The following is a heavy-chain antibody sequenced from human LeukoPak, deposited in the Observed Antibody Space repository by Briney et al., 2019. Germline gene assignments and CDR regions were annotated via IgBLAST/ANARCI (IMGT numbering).Heavy chain of an antibody. CDR1: GYTFTDYY. CDR2: INPNDGST. CDR3: ARDFSLWFDY. V-gene: IGHV1-46*01. Sequence: ASVKVSCKTSGYTFTDYYIHWVRQAPGQGLEWMGIINPNDGSTNLAQNFQGRVTMTGDTSTTTVYMELSSLTSDDTAVYYCARDFSLWFDYWGQGTLVTVSS. D-gene: IGHD3-10*01. J-gene: IGHJ4*02.